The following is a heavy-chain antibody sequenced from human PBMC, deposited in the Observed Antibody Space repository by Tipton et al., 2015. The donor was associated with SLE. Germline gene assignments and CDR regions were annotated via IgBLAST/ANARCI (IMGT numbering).Heavy chain of an antibody. J-gene: IGHJ6*02. V-gene: IGHV1-46*01. CDR2: INPSGGST. CDR3: ARDRSQGDFWSGYSDYYYGMDV. D-gene: IGHD3-3*01. CDR1: GYTFTSYY. Sequence: QSGPEVKKPGASVKVSCKASGYTFTSYYMHWVRQAPGQGLEWMGIINPSGGSTSYAQKFQGRVTMTRDTSTSTVYMELNSLRSEDTAMYYCARDRSQGDFWSGYSDYYYGMDVWGQGTTVTVSS.